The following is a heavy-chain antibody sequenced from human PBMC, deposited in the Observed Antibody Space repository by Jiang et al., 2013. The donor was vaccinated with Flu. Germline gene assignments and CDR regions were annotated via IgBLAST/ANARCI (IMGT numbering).Heavy chain of an antibody. V-gene: IGHV4-4*07. J-gene: IGHJ6*02. CDR3: ARDDLDYGVDV. CDR2: IYTSGST. Sequence: GLVKPSETLSLTCTVSGGSISSYYWTWIRQPAGKGLEWIGRIYTSGSTNYNPSLRSRVIMSVNTSKNQFSLRLSPVTAADTAVYYCARDDLDYGVDVWGQGTTVTVSS. CDR1: GGSISSYY.